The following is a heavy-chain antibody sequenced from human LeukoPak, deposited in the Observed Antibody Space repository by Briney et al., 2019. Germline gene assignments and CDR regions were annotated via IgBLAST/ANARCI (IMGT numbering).Heavy chain of an antibody. CDR2: VYPSGTT. J-gene: IGHJ4*02. CDR3: ARDAGDYEDY. CDR1: RGSISNYW. V-gene: IGHV4-4*07. D-gene: IGHD4-17*01. Sequence: SETLSLTCTVSRGSISNYWWSWIRQAAGKGLEWIGRVYPSGTTHYNPSLQSRVTLSVDTSKNQLSLTLSSLTAADTAVYYCARDAGDYEDYWGQGTLVTVSS.